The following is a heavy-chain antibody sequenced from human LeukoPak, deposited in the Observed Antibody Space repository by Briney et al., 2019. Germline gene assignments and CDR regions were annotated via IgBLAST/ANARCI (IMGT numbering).Heavy chain of an antibody. D-gene: IGHD3-16*02. Sequence: SETLSLTCTVSGDSISSSSYYWGWIRQPPGKGLEWIGSIYYSGSTYYNPSLKSRVTISVDTSKNQFSLKLSSVTAADTAVYYCGRHRAPDSWGQGTLVTVSS. CDR1: GDSISSSSYY. CDR3: GRHRAPDS. V-gene: IGHV4-39*07. J-gene: IGHJ4*02. CDR2: IYYSGST.